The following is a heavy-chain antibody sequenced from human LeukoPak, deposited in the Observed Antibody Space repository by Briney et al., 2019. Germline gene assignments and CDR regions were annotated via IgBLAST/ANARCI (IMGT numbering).Heavy chain of an antibody. D-gene: IGHD5-24*01. CDR1: GGSISSSSYY. J-gene: IGHJ3*02. V-gene: IGHV4-39*07. CDR3: ARGQFAFDI. CDR2: INKAGST. Sequence: PSETLSLTCTVSGGSISSSSYYWGWIRQPPGKGLEWIGEINKAGSTNYNPSFKSRLTLSLDTSKNQMFLNLSSVTAADTAVYYCARGQFAFDIWGQGTTAIVSS.